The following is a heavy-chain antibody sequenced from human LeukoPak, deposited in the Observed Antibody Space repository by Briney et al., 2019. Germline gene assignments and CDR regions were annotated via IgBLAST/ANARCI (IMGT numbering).Heavy chain of an antibody. CDR1: GFTFSSYA. V-gene: IGHV3-23*01. J-gene: IGHJ1*01. CDR3: AKALGGYNVYAEYFQH. Sequence: GGSLRLSCAASGFTFSSYAMSWVRQAPGKGLEWVSAISGSGGSTYYADSVKGLFTISRDNSKNTLYLQMNSLRAEDTAVYYCAKALGGYNVYAEYFQHWGQGTLVTVSS. D-gene: IGHD5-24*01. CDR2: ISGSGGST.